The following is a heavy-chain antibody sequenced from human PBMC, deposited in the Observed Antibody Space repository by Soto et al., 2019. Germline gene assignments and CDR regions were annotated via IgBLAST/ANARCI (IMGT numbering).Heavy chain of an antibody. J-gene: IGHJ4*02. CDR1: GYSFAGYW. Sequence: PGESLKISCKGSGYSFAGYWITWVRQKPGKGLEWMGRTDPSDSQTYYSPSFRGHVTISVTKSITTVFLQWSSLRASDTAMYYCARQIYDSDTGPTFQYYFDSWGQGTPVTVSS. D-gene: IGHD3-22*01. CDR3: ARQIYDSDTGPTFQYYFDS. CDR2: TDPSDSQT. V-gene: IGHV5-10-1*01.